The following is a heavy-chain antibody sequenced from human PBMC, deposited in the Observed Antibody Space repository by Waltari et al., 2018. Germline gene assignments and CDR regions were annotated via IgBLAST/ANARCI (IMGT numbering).Heavy chain of an antibody. D-gene: IGHD3-22*01. V-gene: IGHV3-20*01. J-gene: IGHJ5*01. CDR3: ARDGGFYYDGSASYPGWFDS. CDR2: INGHGGTT. Sequence: EVQLVESGGSVVRPGGSLGLSCSHSCLTFAVYSLGWGPPVPGTGRGWVAGINGHGGTTGYADSVKGRFTISRDNAKNSLYLEMKSLRAEDTALYHCARDGGFYYDGSASYPGWFDSWGQGTPVTVSS. CDR1: CLTFAVYS.